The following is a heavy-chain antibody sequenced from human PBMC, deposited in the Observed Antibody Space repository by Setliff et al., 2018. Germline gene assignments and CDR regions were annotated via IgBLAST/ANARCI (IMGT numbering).Heavy chain of an antibody. V-gene: IGHV3-30*04. D-gene: IGHD3-9*01. CDR2: ISYDGTIT. CDR1: GFLYSNNA. CDR3: AKDFSLYDILTGYYPY. J-gene: IGHJ4*02. Sequence: GGSLRLSCAASGFLYSNNAFHWVRQTPGKGLEWVAVISYDGTITHYVDSVKGRFSISRDNSKNTLYLQMNSLRAEDTAVYYCAKDFSLYDILTGYYPYWGQGTLVTVSS.